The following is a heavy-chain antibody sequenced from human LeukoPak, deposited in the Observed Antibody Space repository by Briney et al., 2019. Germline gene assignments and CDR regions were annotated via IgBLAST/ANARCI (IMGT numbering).Heavy chain of an antibody. CDR2: ISSYNANT. CDR3: ARDSTSSGWPFFDY. J-gene: IGHJ4*02. D-gene: IGHD6-19*01. CDR1: GYTFTSYG. Sequence: ATVKVSCKASGYTFTSYGISWVRQAPGQGLEWMGRISSYNANTNYAQKFQGRVTMTRDTSISTAYMELSRLRSDDTAVYYCARDSTSSGWPFFDYWGQGTLVTVSS. V-gene: IGHV1-18*01.